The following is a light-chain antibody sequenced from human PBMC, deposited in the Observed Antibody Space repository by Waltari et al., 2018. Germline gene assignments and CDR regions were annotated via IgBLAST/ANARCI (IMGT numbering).Light chain of an antibody. CDR2: WAS. J-gene: IGKJ3*01. V-gene: IGKV4-1*01. Sequence: DIVLTQSPDTLAVSLGERATINCKSTQNIFSSSDQKNYLAWYQQKAGQPPKLLMYWASTRESGVPDRFSGSGSGTDFTLTISSLQAGDVAVYYCQQYYGIPFTFGPGTKVEIK. CDR3: QQYYGIPFT. CDR1: QNIFSSSDQKNY.